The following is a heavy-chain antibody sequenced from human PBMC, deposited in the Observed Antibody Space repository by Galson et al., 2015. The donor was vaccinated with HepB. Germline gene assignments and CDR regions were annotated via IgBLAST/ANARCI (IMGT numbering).Heavy chain of an antibody. V-gene: IGHV7-4-1*02. CDR3: ARDTMVREFIMTWSFDN. J-gene: IGHJ4*02. CDR1: GYTFKNYA. CDR2: INTNTGKP. Sequence: SVKVSCKASGYTFKNYAMNWVRQAPGQGLEWMGWINTNTGKPTYAQGFRGRFVFSLDTSVSTAYLQSNSLRPEDTAIYYCARDTMVREFIMTWSFDNWGQGALVTVSS. D-gene: IGHD3-10*01.